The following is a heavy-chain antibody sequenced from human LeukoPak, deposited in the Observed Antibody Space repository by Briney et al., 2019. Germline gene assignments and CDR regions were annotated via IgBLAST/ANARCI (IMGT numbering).Heavy chain of an antibody. CDR1: GFTFSNAW. CDR3: AKGPMIVVVISLQH. CDR2: ISGSGGST. Sequence: GGSLRLSCAASGFTFSNAWMSWVRQAPGKGLEWVSAISGSGGSTYYADSVKGRFTISRDNSKNTLYLQMNSLRAEDTTVYYCAKGPMIVVVISLQHWGQGTLVTVSS. D-gene: IGHD3-22*01. J-gene: IGHJ1*01. V-gene: IGHV3-23*01.